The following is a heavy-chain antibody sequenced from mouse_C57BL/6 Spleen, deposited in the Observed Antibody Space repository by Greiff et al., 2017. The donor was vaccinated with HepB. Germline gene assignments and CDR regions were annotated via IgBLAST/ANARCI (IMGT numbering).Heavy chain of an antibody. CDR2: IDPETGGT. CDR1: GYTFTDYE. Sequence: VQLQQSGAELVRPGASVTLSCKASGYTFTDYEMHWVKQTPVHGLEWIGAIDPETGGTAYNQKFKGKAILTADKSSSTAYMELRSLTSEDSAVYYCTRSDWDGVFDYWGQGTTLTVSS. D-gene: IGHD4-1*01. CDR3: TRSDWDGVFDY. J-gene: IGHJ2*01. V-gene: IGHV1-15*01.